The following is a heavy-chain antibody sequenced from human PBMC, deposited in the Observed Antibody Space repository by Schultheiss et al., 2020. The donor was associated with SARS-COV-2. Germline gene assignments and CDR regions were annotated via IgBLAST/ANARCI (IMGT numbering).Heavy chain of an antibody. CDR1: GFTFSSYD. J-gene: IGHJ4*02. CDR2: IGTAGDT. CDR3: AKGYVSPTNCGGDCYAFDY. V-gene: IGHV3-13*01. Sequence: GGSLRLSCAASGFTFSSYDMHWVRQATGKGLEWVSAIGTAGDTYYPGSVKGRFTISRENAKNSLYLQMNSLRAEDTAVYYCAKGYVSPTNCGGDCYAFDYWGQGTLVTVSS. D-gene: IGHD2-21*02.